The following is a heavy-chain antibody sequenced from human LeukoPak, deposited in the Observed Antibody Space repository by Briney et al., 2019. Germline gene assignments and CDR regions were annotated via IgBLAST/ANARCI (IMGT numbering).Heavy chain of an antibody. CDR3: TRSLSGSYLAQEFDY. CDR2: IRSKAYGGTT. D-gene: IGHD1-26*01. CDR1: GFTFSSYG. J-gene: IGHJ4*02. V-gene: IGHV3-49*04. Sequence: PGGTLRLSCAASGFTFSSYGMSWVRQAPGKGLEWVGFIRSKAYGGTTEYAASVKGRFTISRDDSKSIAYLQMNSLKTEDTAVYYCTRSLSGSYLAQEFDYWGQGTLVTVSS.